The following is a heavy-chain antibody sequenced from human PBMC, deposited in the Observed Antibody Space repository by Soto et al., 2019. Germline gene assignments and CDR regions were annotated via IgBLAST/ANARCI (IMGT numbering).Heavy chain of an antibody. D-gene: IGHD2-15*01. CDR1: GDSISTVDYF. Sequence: SETLSLTCSVSGDSISTVDYFWAWIRQPPGQALEYIGYIYKSTTTYYNPSFESRVAISLDTSKSQFSLTVTSVTAADTAVYFCARGRYCLTGRCFPNWFDSWGQGTLVTVSA. J-gene: IGHJ5*01. CDR2: IYKSTTT. CDR3: ARGRYCLTGRCFPNWFDS. V-gene: IGHV4-30-4*01.